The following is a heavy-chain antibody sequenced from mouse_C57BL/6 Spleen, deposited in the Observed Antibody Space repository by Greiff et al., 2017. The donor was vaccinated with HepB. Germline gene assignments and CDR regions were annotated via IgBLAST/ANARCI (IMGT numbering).Heavy chain of an antibody. J-gene: IGHJ1*03. CDR1: GFSLTSYG. D-gene: IGHD1-1*01. CDR3: ARNPLRGGWYFDV. CDR2: IWSGGST. V-gene: IGHV2-2*01. Sequence: QVQLQQSGPGLVQPSQSLSITCTVSGFSLTSYGVHWVRQSPGKGLEWLGVIWSGGSTDYNAAFISRLSISKDNSKSQVFFKMNSLQADDTAIYYCARNPLRGGWYFDVWGTGTTVTVSS.